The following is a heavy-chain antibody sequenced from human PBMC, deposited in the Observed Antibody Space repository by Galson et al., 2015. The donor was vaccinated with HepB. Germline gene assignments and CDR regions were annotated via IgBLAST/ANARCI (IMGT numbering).Heavy chain of an antibody. CDR3: ARTTMLQGSGV. CDR2: IYYSGTT. D-gene: IGHD5-24*01. Sequence: TLSLTCTVSGGSLSSRGYYWSWIRQHPGKGPEWIGFIYYSGTTSYNPSLKSRVSMSVVTSKNQFSLYLSSVTAADTAVYYCARTTMLQGSGVWGQGTLVTVSS. CDR1: GGSLSSRGYY. J-gene: IGHJ4*02. V-gene: IGHV4-31*03.